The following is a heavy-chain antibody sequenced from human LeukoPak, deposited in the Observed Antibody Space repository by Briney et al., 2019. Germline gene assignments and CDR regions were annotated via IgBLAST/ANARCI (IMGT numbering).Heavy chain of an antibody. CDR3: ARGTLVEYSSGWYGGDY. J-gene: IGHJ4*02. CDR1: GGSFSGYY. V-gene: IGHV4-34*01. Sequence: SETLSLTRAVYGGSFSGYYWSWIRQPPGKGLEWIGEINHSGSTNYNPSLKSRVTISVDTSKNQFSLKLSSVTAADTAVYYCARGTLVEYSSGWYGGDYWGQGTLVTVSS. CDR2: INHSGST. D-gene: IGHD6-19*01.